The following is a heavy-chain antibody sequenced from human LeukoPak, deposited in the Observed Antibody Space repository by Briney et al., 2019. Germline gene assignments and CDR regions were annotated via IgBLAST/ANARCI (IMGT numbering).Heavy chain of an antibody. V-gene: IGHV3-74*01. Sequence: PGGSLRLSCTASGFSFSGHWMHWARQLPGKGLVWVSRISPTGSTTSYADSVKGRFTVSRDDAKNTLYLQVNNLRAEDTAVYYCAKDFYDLYYGMDVWGQGTTVTVSS. D-gene: IGHD5/OR15-5a*01. CDR1: GFSFSGHW. CDR3: AKDFYDLYYGMDV. CDR2: ISPTGSTT. J-gene: IGHJ6*02.